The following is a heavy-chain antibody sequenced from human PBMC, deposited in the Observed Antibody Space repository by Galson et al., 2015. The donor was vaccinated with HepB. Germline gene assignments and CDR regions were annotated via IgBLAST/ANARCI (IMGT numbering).Heavy chain of an antibody. CDR2: IYHSGSI. Sequence: TLSLTCAVSGGSISSGNFSWSWIRQPPGRGLEWIGYIYHSGSIYNNPSLDSRVTISLDRSKNQFSLRLTSVTAADTAVYYCARTNTAAGTDYFDYWGQGTLVTVSS. CDR1: GGSISSGNFS. CDR3: ARTNTAAGTDYFDY. J-gene: IGHJ4*02. V-gene: IGHV4-30-2*01. D-gene: IGHD6-13*01.